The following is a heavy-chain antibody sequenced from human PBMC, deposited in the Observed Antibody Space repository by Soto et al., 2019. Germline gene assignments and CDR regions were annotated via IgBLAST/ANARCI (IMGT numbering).Heavy chain of an antibody. Sequence: SETLSLTCSVSGGSISNSRYYWGWIRKPPGKELEWIGHIYFSGSTYHNPSLKSRVSMSVDTSKNQFCLKLASVTAADTAVFFCAGHSKPSVTVVAALPVSLGQGTPVTVSS. D-gene: IGHD2-15*01. V-gene: IGHV4-39*01. CDR1: GGSISNSRYY. CDR3: AGHSKPSVTVVAALPVS. CDR2: IYFSGST. J-gene: IGHJ5*02.